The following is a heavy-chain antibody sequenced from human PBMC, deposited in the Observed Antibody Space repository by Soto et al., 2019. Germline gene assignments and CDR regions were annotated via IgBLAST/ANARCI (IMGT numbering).Heavy chain of an antibody. CDR3: ARDNKKASHYYYYYGMDV. J-gene: IGHJ6*02. Sequence: PGGSLRLSCAASGFTFSDYYMSWIRQAPGKELEWVSYISSSGSTIYYADSVKGRFTISRDNAKNSLYLQMNSLRAEDTAVYYCARDNKKASHYYYYYGMDVWGQGTTVTVSS. CDR2: ISSSGSTI. CDR1: GFTFSDYY. V-gene: IGHV3-11*04.